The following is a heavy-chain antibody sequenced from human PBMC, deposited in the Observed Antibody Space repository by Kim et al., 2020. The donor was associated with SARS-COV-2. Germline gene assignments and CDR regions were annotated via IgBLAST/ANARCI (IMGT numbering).Heavy chain of an antibody. Sequence: SETLSLTCTVSGGSISSSSYYWGWIRQPPGKGLEWIGSIYYSGSTYYNPSLKSRVTISVDTSKNQFSLKLSSVTAADTAVYYCARHPPYYGSGSLAPRVNNWFDPWGQGTLVTVSS. D-gene: IGHD3-10*01. V-gene: IGHV4-39*01. CDR3: ARHPPYYGSGSLAPRVNNWFDP. CDR1: GGSISSSSYY. CDR2: IYYSGST. J-gene: IGHJ5*02.